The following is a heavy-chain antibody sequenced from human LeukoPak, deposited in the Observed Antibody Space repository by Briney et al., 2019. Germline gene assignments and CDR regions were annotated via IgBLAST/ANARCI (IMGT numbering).Heavy chain of an antibody. D-gene: IGHD3-3*01. Sequence: SETLSLTCTVSGGFISSYYWSWIGQPPGKGREWIGYIYTIGSTNYNPSLKSRVTISVDTSKNQFSLKLSSVTAADTAVYYCARHYDFWSGPDYWGQGTLVTVSS. CDR3: ARHYDFWSGPDY. CDR2: IYTIGST. CDR1: GGFISSYY. V-gene: IGHV4-4*09. J-gene: IGHJ4*02.